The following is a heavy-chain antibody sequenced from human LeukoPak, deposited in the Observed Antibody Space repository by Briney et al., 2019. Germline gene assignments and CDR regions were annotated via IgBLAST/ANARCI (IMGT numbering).Heavy chain of an antibody. V-gene: IGHV3-33*01. CDR1: GFTFSSYG. CDR3: ARESAPRYYGDFDY. J-gene: IGHJ4*02. Sequence: GGSLRLSCAASGFTFSSYGMHWVRQAPGKGLEWVAVIWYDGSDNYYADSVEGRFTISRDDSKNTVYLQMDSLRAEDTAVYYCARESAPRYYGDFDYWGQGTLVTVSS. CDR2: IWYDGSDN. D-gene: IGHD4-17*01.